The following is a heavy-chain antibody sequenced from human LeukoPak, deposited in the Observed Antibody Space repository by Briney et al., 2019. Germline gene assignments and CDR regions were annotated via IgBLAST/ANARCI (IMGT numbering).Heavy chain of an antibody. CDR2: IILSFGTA. D-gene: IGHD6-13*01. V-gene: IGHV1-69*06. CDR1: GGTFSSYA. Sequence: GASVKVSCKASGGTFSSYAIGWVRQAPGEGLEWMGGIILSFGTANYAQKFQGRVTITADKSTSTAYMELSSLRSEDTAVYYCARDVVSSSSWYYYYYGMDVWGKGTTVTVSS. CDR3: ARDVVSSSSWYYYYYGMDV. J-gene: IGHJ6*04.